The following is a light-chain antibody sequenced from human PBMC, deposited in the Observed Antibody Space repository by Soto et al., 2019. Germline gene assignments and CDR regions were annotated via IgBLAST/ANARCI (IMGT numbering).Light chain of an antibody. Sequence: DIQMTQSPSTLSASVGDRVTITCRASQTIIKSLAWYQQKPGKAPRLLIYMASSLESGVPSRFSGNRYGKEFTLTISSLMSDDFATHHCHQSNRYVRFGQGTKV. J-gene: IGKJ1*01. CDR2: MAS. CDR1: QTIIKS. V-gene: IGKV1-5*03. CDR3: HQSNRYVR.